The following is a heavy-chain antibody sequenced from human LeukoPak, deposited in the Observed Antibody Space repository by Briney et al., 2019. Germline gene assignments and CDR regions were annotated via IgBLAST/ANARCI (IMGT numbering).Heavy chain of an antibody. J-gene: IGHJ4*02. CDR1: GFTFSSYA. V-gene: IGHV3-23*01. Sequence: PGGSLRLPCAASGFTFSSYAVSWVRQAPGKGLEWVSAISARGDSTYYADSVEGRFTISRDNSKNTLYLQMNSLRAEDTALYYCARGAYGDYDYWGQGTLVTVSS. CDR2: ISARGDST. D-gene: IGHD4-17*01. CDR3: ARGAYGDYDY.